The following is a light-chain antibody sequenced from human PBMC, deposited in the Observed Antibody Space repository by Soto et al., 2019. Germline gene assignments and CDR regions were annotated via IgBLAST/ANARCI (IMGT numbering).Light chain of an antibody. J-gene: IGKJ4*01. Sequence: PSTLNASVEDRVTITCRASQTINKWLAWYQQKPGKAPQLLISDASSLQGGVPSRFSGSRSGTDFTLTISSLQPEDFATYFCQQGKSFPHTFGGGTKVDI. CDR1: QTINKW. CDR2: DAS. CDR3: QQGKSFPHT. V-gene: IGKV1-5*01.